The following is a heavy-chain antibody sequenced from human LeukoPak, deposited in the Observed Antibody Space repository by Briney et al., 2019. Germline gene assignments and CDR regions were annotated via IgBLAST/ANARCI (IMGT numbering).Heavy chain of an antibody. Sequence: GGSLRLSCTASGFTFSDYGMSWVRQAPGKGLEWVSTISGRGGGTYSADSVKGRFTISRDNSKNTVYLQMNSLRAEDTAVYYCAKDSRRYYYDSSGNYYMDVWGKGTTVTVSS. CDR1: GFTFSDYG. CDR3: AKDSRRYYYDSSGNYYMDV. J-gene: IGHJ6*03. CDR2: ISGRGGGT. D-gene: IGHD3-22*01. V-gene: IGHV3-23*01.